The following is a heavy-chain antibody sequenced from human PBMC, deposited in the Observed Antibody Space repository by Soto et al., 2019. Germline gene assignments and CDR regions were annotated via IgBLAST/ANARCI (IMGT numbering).Heavy chain of an antibody. J-gene: IGHJ4*02. CDR1: GGSISSGGYY. D-gene: IGHD2-2*01. V-gene: IGHV4-31*03. CDR2: IYYSGST. Sequence: SETLSLTCTVSGGSISSGGYYWSWIRQHPGKGLEWIGYIYYSGSTYYNPSLKSRVTISVDTSKNQFSLKLSSVTAADTAVYYCARGVPAPREKYNFDYWGQGTLVTVSS. CDR3: ARGVPAPREKYNFDY.